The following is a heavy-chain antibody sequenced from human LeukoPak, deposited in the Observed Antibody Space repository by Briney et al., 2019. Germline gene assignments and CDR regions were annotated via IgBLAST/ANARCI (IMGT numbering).Heavy chain of an antibody. CDR1: GGSFSSYY. V-gene: IGHV4-59*01. J-gene: IGHJ5*02. Sequence: SETLSLTCAVYGGSFSSYYWSWIRQPPGKGLEWIGYIYYSGSTNYNPSLKSRVTISVDTSKNQFSLELSSVTAADTAVYYCARGGWTLRYFEIPNWFDPWGQGTLVTVSS. D-gene: IGHD3-9*01. CDR3: ARGGWTLRYFEIPNWFDP. CDR2: IYYSGST.